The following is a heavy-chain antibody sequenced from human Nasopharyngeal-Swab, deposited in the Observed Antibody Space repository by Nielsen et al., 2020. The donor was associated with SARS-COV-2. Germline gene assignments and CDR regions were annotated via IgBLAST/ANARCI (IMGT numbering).Heavy chain of an antibody. J-gene: IGHJ3*02. V-gene: IGHV3-74*01. Sequence: GESLKISCAASGFTFSSYWMHWVRQAPGKGLVWVSRINSDGSSTRYADSVKGRFTISRDNAKNTLYLQMNSLRAEDTAVYYCAREMYPSMIVVVIRASAFDIWGQGTMVTVSS. CDR1: GFTFSSYW. CDR3: AREMYPSMIVVVIRASAFDI. D-gene: IGHD3-22*01. CDR2: INSDGSST.